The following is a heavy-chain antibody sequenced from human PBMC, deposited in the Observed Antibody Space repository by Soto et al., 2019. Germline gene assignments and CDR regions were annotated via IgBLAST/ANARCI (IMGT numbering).Heavy chain of an antibody. CDR2: INPDNGNT. D-gene: IGHD2-8*02. CDR1: GFSFSDNL. J-gene: IGHJ3*01. CDR3: ARDVLSVGPRANDAFDV. Sequence: QVQLVQSGAEVRKPGASVNISCRASGFSFSDNLINWVRQAPGQSLEWMGWINPDNGNTSYSQTFQGSVTISMYSSVCIAYVEVGGLTSEDTAGYCGARDVLSVGPRANDAFDVWGQGTMVTVSS. V-gene: IGHV1-3*01.